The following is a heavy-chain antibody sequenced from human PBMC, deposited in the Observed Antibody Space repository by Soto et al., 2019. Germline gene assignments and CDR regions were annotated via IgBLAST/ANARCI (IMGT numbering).Heavy chain of an antibody. CDR3: TKGEYSYGEPNAFDI. Sequence: EVQLVESGGGLVKPGGSLRLSCAASGFTFSKAWMSWVRQAPGKGLEWVGRIKSKTDGGTTDYAAPVKGRFTISRDDSKNTLYLQMNSLKTEDTAVYYCTKGEYSYGEPNAFDIWGQGTMVTVSS. CDR1: GFTFSKAW. V-gene: IGHV3-15*01. CDR2: IKSKTDGGTT. D-gene: IGHD5-18*01. J-gene: IGHJ3*02.